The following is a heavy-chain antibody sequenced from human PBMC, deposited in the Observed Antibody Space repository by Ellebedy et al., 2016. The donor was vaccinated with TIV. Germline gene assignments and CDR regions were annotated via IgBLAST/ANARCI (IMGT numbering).Heavy chain of an antibody. CDR1: GYTFTGYY. D-gene: IGHD2-15*01. J-gene: IGHJ5*02. CDR3: AREGYCSTGSCPRWLDP. Sequence: ASVKVSXXASGYTFTGYYMHWVRQAPGQGLEWMGWINPNSGGTNYAQKFQGWVTMTRDTSISTAYMELSSLRSEDTAVYYCAREGYCSTGSCPRWLDPWGQGTLVTVSS. CDR2: INPNSGGT. V-gene: IGHV1-2*04.